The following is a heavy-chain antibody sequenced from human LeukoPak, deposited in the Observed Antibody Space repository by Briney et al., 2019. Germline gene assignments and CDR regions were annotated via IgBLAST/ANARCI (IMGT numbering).Heavy chain of an antibody. CDR2: IYYSGST. Sequence: SETLSLTCTVSVCSISSYDGSWIRKPPWKGLEWIGYIYYSGSTNYNPSVKSRVTISVDTSKNQFSLKLSSVTAADTAVYYCARERGGVGARNWFDPWGQGTLVTVSS. CDR1: VCSISSYD. CDR3: ARERGGVGARNWFDP. J-gene: IGHJ5*02. V-gene: IGHV4-59*01. D-gene: IGHD1-26*01.